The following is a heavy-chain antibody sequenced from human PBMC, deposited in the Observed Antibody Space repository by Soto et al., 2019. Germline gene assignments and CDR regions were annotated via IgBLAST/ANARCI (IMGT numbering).Heavy chain of an antibody. J-gene: IGHJ4*02. Sequence: GGSLRLSCAASGFTFSSYAMSWVRQAPGKGLEWVSATSGSGGSTYYADSVKGRFTISRDNSKNTLYLQMNSLRAEDTAVYYCAATPTVTYDYWGQGTLVTVSS. CDR3: AATPTVTYDY. CDR2: TSGSGGST. V-gene: IGHV3-23*01. CDR1: GFTFSSYA. D-gene: IGHD4-17*01.